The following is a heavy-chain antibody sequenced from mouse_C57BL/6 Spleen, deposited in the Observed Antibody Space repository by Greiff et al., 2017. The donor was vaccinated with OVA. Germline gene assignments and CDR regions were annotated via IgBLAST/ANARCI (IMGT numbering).Heavy chain of an antibody. CDR1: GYAFTNYL. Sequence: VQLQQSGAELVRPGTSVKVSCKASGYAFTNYLIEWVKQRPGQGLEWIGVINPGSGGTNYNEKFKGKATLTADKSSSTSYMQLSSLTSEDSAVYFCARYYGSRKDYAMDYWGQGTSVTVSS. J-gene: IGHJ4*01. CDR2: INPGSGGT. V-gene: IGHV1-54*01. D-gene: IGHD1-1*01. CDR3: ARYYGSRKDYAMDY.